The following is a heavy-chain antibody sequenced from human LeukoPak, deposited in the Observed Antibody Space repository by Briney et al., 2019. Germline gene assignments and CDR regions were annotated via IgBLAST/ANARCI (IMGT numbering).Heavy chain of an antibody. V-gene: IGHV3-66*01. Sequence: PGGSLRLSCAASGFTFSSYWMSWVRQAPGKGLEWVSVIYSGGSTYYADSVKGRFTISRDNSKNTLYLQMNSLRAEDTAVYYCAKDWYSSGLNWFDPWGQGTLVTVSS. CDR2: IYSGGST. J-gene: IGHJ5*02. CDR3: AKDWYSSGLNWFDP. CDR1: GFTFSSYW. D-gene: IGHD6-19*01.